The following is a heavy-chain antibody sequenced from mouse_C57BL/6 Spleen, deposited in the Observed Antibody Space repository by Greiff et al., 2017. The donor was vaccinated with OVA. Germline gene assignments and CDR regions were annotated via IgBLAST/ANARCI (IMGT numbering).Heavy chain of an antibody. CDR2: ISDGGSYT. CDR1: GFTFSSYA. D-gene: IGHD4-1*01. V-gene: IGHV5-4*01. Sequence: EVKLMESGGGLVKPGGSLKLSCAASGFTFSSYAMSWVRQTPEKRLEWVATISDGGSYTYYPDNVKGRFTISRDNAKNNLYLQMSHLKSEDTAMYYCARERGNWGFAYWGQGTLVTVSA. CDR3: ARERGNWGFAY. J-gene: IGHJ3*01.